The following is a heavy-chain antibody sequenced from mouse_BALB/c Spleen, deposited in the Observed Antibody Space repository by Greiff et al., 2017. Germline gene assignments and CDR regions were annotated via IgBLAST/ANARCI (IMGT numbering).Heavy chain of an antibody. CDR2: IDPSDSYT. CDR3: AYTNDYAMDY. D-gene: IGHD2-5*01. CDR1: GYTFTSYW. Sequence: VQLQQPGAELVKPGASVKLSCKASGYTFTSYWMHWVKQRPGQGLEWIGEIDPSDSYTNYNQKFKGKATLTVDKSSSTAYIQLSSLTSEDSAVYYCAYTNDYAMDYWGQGTSVTVSA. V-gene: IGHV1-69*02. J-gene: IGHJ4*01.